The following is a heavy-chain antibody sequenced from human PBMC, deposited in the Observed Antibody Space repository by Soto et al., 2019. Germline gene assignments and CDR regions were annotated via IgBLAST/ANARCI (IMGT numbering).Heavy chain of an antibody. CDR3: ARHYVSHTPVYQAAAGIRASPFDY. CDR1: GGSISSSSYY. CDR2: IYYSGST. J-gene: IGHJ4*02. D-gene: IGHD6-13*01. Sequence: SETLSLTCTVSGGSISSSSYYWGWIRQPQGKGLEWIGSIYYSGSTYYNPSLKSRVTISVDTSKNQFSLKLSSVTAADTAVYYCARHYVSHTPVYQAAAGIRASPFDYWGQGTLVTVSS. V-gene: IGHV4-39*01.